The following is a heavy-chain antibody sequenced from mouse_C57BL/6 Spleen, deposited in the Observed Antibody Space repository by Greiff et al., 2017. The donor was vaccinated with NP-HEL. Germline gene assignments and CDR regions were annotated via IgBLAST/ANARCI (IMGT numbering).Heavy chain of an antibody. V-gene: IGHV1-69*01. Sequence: VQLQQPGAELVMPGASVKLSCKASGYTFTSYWMHWVKQRPGQGLEWIGEIDPSDSYTNYNQKFKGKSTLTVDKSSSTAYMQLSSLTSEDSAVYYCARPLRRDYAMDYWGQGTSVTVSS. D-gene: IGHD1-1*01. J-gene: IGHJ4*01. CDR2: IDPSDSYT. CDR1: GYTFTSYW. CDR3: ARPLRRDYAMDY.